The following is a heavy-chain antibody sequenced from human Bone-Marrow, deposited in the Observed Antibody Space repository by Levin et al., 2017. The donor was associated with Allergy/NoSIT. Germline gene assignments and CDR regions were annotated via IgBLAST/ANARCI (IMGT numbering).Heavy chain of an antibody. V-gene: IGHV4-59*01. CDR1: GDSLSSYY. CDR2: ISYSGST. D-gene: IGHD5-24*01. J-gene: IGHJ4*02. CDR3: ARSLRRENFDY. Sequence: SQTLSLPCTVSGDSLSSYYWSWIRQPPGKRPEWIAYISYSGSTNYNPSLKSRVTLSVDTSKNHFSLNLTSVTAADTAVYYCARSLRRENFDYWGQGILVTVSS.